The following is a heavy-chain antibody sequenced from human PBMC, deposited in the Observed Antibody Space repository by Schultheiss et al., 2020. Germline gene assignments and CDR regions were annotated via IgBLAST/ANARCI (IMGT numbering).Heavy chain of an antibody. D-gene: IGHD3-10*01. CDR2: ILYDGSNK. J-gene: IGHJ6*02. Sequence: GESLKISCAASGFTFSSYAMHWVRQAPGKGLEWVAVILYDGSNKYYADSVKGRFTISRDNSKNTLYLQMNSLRAEDTAVYYCARSYGSGSYFIGYYYYGMDVWGQGTTVTVSS. CDR1: GFTFSSYA. V-gene: IGHV3-30-3*01. CDR3: ARSYGSGSYFIGYYYYGMDV.